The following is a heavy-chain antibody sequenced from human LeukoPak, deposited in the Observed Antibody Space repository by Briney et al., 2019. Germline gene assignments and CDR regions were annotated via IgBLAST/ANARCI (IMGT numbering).Heavy chain of an antibody. D-gene: IGHD4-17*01. CDR1: GYTFTTYT. J-gene: IGHJ4*02. V-gene: IGHV1-3*03. Sequence: GASVKVSCKASGYTFTTYTMHWVRQAPGQRLEWMGWINADTGNTKCSQEFQGRLTITRDTSASTVYMDLGSLKSEDMAVYYCARSGGSRGTVTPPGDFWGQGTLVTVSS. CDR3: ARSGGSRGTVTPPGDF. CDR2: INADTGNT.